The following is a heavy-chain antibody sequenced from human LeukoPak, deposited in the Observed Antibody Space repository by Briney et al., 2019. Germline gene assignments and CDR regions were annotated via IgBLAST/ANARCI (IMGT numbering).Heavy chain of an antibody. CDR3: AGEEEAAGPLDY. D-gene: IGHD6-13*01. Sequence: GGSLRLSCAASGFTFSSYAMHWVRQAPGKGLEWVAVISYDGSNKYYADSVKGRFTISRDNSKNTLYLQMNSLRAEDTAVYYCAGEEEAAGPLDYWGQGTLVTVSS. CDR2: ISYDGSNK. V-gene: IGHV3-30-3*01. J-gene: IGHJ4*02. CDR1: GFTFSSYA.